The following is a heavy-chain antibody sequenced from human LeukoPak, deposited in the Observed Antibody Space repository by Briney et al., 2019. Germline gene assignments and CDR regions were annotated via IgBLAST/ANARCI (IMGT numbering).Heavy chain of an antibody. D-gene: IGHD3-22*01. Sequence: SETLSLTCPVSDGSISSSTYYWGWIRLPPGKGLEWIGSIHYSGRTYYNPSLESRVTISADTSKNQFSLKLSSVTATDTAVYYCARNKYDTAFDIWGRETMVTVSS. CDR2: IHYSGRT. V-gene: IGHV4-39*01. CDR3: ARNKYDTAFDI. CDR1: DGSISSSTYY. J-gene: IGHJ3*02.